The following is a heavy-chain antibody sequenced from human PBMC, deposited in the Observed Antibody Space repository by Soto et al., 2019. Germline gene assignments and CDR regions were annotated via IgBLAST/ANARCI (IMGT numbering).Heavy chain of an antibody. CDR1: GFTFSNAW. CDR3: TTDIVVVPAANYYYYGMDV. Sequence: EVQLVESGGGLVKPGGSLRLSCAASGFTFSNAWMNWVRQAPGKGLEWVGRIKSKTDGGTTDYAAPVKGRFTISRDDSKNTLYLQMNSLKTEDTAVYYCTTDIVVVPAANYYYYGMDVWSQGTTVTVSS. V-gene: IGHV3-15*07. CDR2: IKSKTDGGTT. J-gene: IGHJ6*02. D-gene: IGHD2-2*01.